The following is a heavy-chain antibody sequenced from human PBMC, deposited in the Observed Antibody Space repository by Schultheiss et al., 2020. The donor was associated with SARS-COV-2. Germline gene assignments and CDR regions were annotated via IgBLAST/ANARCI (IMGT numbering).Heavy chain of an antibody. CDR1: GGSISSSSYY. CDR3: ARRGFAWFFDL. J-gene: IGHJ2*01. Sequence: SQTLSLTCTVSGGSISSSSYYWGWIRQPPGKGLEWIGSIYYSGSTYYNPSLKSRVTISVDTSKNQFSLKLSSVTAADTAMYYCARRGFAWFFDLWGRGTLVTVSS. V-gene: IGHV4-39*01. CDR2: IYYSGST.